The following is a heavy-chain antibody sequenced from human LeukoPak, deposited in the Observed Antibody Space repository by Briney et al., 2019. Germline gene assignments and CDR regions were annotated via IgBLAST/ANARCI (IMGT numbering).Heavy chain of an antibody. CDR3: ARLDEDFYYDGSGYYF. CDR1: GYRFTNYR. V-gene: IGHV5-51*01. J-gene: IGHJ4*02. Sequence: GESLKISRRGSGYRFTNYRIAWVRQMPGKGLEWMGIIYPGDSETTYSPSFQGQVTISADKSINTAYLQWSSLKTSDTAMYYCARLDEDFYYDGSGYYFWGQGTLVTVSS. D-gene: IGHD3-22*01. CDR2: IYPGDSET.